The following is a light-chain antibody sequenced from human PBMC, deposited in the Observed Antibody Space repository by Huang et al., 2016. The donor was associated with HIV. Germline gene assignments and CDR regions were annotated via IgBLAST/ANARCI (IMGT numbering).Light chain of an antibody. Sequence: AIRITQSPSSLSASTGDKVSITCRARQDINTYLAWYQQKPGKPPSLLMYATSTLQGGVPSRFSGSGSGTEFTRTISHLQSEGFATYDCQQYYSFPLTFGQGSQVEV. CDR3: QQYYSFPLT. CDR1: QDINTY. J-gene: IGKJ1*01. V-gene: IGKV1-8*01. CDR2: ATS.